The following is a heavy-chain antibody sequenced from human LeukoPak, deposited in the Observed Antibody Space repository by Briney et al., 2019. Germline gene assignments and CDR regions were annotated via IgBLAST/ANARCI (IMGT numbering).Heavy chain of an antibody. J-gene: IGHJ4*02. V-gene: IGHV1-46*01. CDR3: ARDQYQLLSWYSGHDQEEKLDY. Sequence: SVKVSCKASGYTFTSYYMHWVRQAPGQGLEWMGIINPSGGSTSYAQKFQGRVTMTRDTSTSTAYMELRSLRSDDTAVYYCARDQYQLLSWYSGHDQEEKLDYWGQGTLVTVSS. CDR1: GYTFTSYY. CDR2: INPSGGST. D-gene: IGHD2-2*01.